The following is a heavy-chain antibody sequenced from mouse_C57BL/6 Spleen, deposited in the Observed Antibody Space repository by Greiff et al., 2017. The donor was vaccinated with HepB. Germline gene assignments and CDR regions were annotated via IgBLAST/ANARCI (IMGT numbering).Heavy chain of an antibody. CDR3: TAHYYAMDY. CDR2: IRLKSDNYAT. CDR1: GFTFSNYW. Sequence: EVQLVESGGGLVQPGGSMKLSCVASGFTFSNYWMNWVRQSPEKGLEWVAQIRLKSDNYATNYAESVKGRFTISRDDSKSSVYLQMNNLRAEDTGIYYCTAHYYAMDYWGQGTSVTVSS. J-gene: IGHJ4*01. V-gene: IGHV6-3*01.